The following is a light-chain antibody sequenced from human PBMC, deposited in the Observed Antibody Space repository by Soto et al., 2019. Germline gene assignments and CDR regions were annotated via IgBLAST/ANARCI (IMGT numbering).Light chain of an antibody. CDR1: QSVRSSY. J-gene: IGKJ3*01. CDR3: QQYGDSPL. Sequence: EIVLTQSPGHLSWSPGEIATLSFRASQSVRSSYLAWYQQKPGQAPRLLIYGASSRASGIPDRFSGSGSGTDFTLTISRLEPEDSAVYYCQQYGDSPLFGPGTKVDIK. CDR2: GAS. V-gene: IGKV3-20*01.